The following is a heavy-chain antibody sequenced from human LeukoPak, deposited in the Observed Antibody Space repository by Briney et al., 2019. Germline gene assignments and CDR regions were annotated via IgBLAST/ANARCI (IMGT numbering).Heavy chain of an antibody. CDR1: GFTFSVNG. D-gene: IGHD2-21*02. V-gene: IGHV3-33*01. CDR3: PRDDWKCNRDCYSLDY. J-gene: IGHJ4*02. CDR2: IWNDGSSE. Sequence: PGRSLRLSCAASGFTFSVNGMHWVRQAPGKGLEWVALIWNDGSSEYYADSVRGRFTISRDNSKNTLYLQMNRLRDEDTAVYYCPRDDWKCNRDCYSLDYWGQGTLVTVSS.